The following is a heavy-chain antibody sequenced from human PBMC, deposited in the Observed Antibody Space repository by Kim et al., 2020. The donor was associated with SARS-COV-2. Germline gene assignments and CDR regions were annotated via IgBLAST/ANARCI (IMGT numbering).Heavy chain of an antibody. Sequence: GGSLRLSCAASGFTYTNAWMSWVRQAPGKGLEWVGRIKSKTDGGTTDYAAPVKGRFTISRDDSKSALYLQMNSLKTEDTAVYYCTTDGGGGNGYSAVGGYWGQGTLVTVSS. D-gene: IGHD3-16*01. J-gene: IGHJ4*02. CDR2: IKSKTDGGTT. V-gene: IGHV3-15*01. CDR3: TTDGGGGNGYSAVGGY. CDR1: GFTYTNAW.